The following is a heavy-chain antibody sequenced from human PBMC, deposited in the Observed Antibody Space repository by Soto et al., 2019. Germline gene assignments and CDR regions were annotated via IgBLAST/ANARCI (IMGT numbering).Heavy chain of an antibody. D-gene: IGHD3-3*02. V-gene: IGHV1-46*04. CDR3: PRASPSSSILGCLDP. CDR2: INPRGGSA. J-gene: IGHJ5*02. Sequence: GXSVKVACKASGYTLIRYYIHWVLQTPGQGLEWMGTINPRGGSATYAQSLQCRATMTADTSATTVYLERISLRPAVTAVNYCPRASPSSSILGCLDPWGRPSLLAVCS. CDR1: GYTLIRYY.